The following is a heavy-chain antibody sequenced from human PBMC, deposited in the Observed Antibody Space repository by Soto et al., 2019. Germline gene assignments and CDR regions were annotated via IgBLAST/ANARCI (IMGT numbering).Heavy chain of an antibody. D-gene: IGHD2-2*01. CDR3: ARFGVSSGHEPPAFLY. CDR2: ISGFNGNT. V-gene: IGHV1-18*01. CDR1: GYTFNISG. Sequence: ASVKVSCKASGYTFNISGITWVRQAPGQGLEWMGWISGFNGNTNYAADLQGRVTMTTDTSTSTAYMELRGMRSDDTAVYYCARFGVSSGHEPPAFLYWGQGTLVTVSS. J-gene: IGHJ4*02.